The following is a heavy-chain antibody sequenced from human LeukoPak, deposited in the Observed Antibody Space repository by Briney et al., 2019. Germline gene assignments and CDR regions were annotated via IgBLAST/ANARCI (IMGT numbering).Heavy chain of an antibody. V-gene: IGHV3-11*04. CDR3: ARAPDYSNYVYYYYMDV. CDR2: ISSSGSTI. CDR1: GFTFRDYY. D-gene: IGHD4-11*01. J-gene: IGHJ6*03. Sequence: PGGSLRLSRAASGFTFRDYYMSWIRQAPGKGLEWVSYISSSGSTIYYADSVKGRFTISRDNAKNSLYLQMNSLRAEDTAVYYCARAPDYSNYVYYYYMDVWGKGTTVTVSS.